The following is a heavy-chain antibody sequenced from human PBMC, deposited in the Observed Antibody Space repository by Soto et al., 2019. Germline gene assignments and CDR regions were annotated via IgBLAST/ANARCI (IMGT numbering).Heavy chain of an antibody. D-gene: IGHD3-3*01. CDR3: ARDRGGYYDFWSTDY. J-gene: IGHJ4*02. Sequence: SVKVSCKASGGTFSSYTISWVRQAPGQGLEWMGRIIPILGIANYAQKFQGRVTITADKSTSTAYMELSSLRSEDTAVYYCARDRGGYYDFWSTDYWGQGTLVTVSS. CDR1: GGTFSSYT. V-gene: IGHV1-69*04. CDR2: IIPILGIA.